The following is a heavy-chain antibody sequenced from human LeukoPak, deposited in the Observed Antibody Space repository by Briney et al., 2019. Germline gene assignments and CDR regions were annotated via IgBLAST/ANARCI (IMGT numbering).Heavy chain of an antibody. CDR1: GGSISSGDYY. D-gene: IGHD3-22*01. CDR3: ARPYYYDSRIDP. J-gene: IGHJ5*02. Sequence: SETLSLTCTVSGGSISSGDYYWSWIRQPPGKGLEWIAYMYYSGGTYYNPSLKSRVAMSADTSKNQLSLKLSSVTAADTAVYYCARPYYYDSRIDPWGQGILVTVSS. CDR2: MYYSGGT. V-gene: IGHV4-30-4*01.